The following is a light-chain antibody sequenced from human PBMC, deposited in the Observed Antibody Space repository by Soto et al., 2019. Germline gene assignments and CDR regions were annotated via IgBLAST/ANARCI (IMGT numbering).Light chain of an antibody. V-gene: IGKV4-1*01. CDR2: WAS. J-gene: IGKJ3*01. Sequence: DIVMTQSPDSLAVSLGERATINCKSSQSVLYRSNNRNYLAWYQQKPGQPPKLLIYWASTRESGVPDRFSGSGSETDFTLTISSLQAEDVAVYYCQHYYEPPPAFGPGTKVDIK. CDR1: QSVLYRSNNRNY. CDR3: QHYYEPPPA.